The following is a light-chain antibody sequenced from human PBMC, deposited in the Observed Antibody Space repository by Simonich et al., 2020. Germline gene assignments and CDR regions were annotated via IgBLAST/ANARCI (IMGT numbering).Light chain of an antibody. CDR2: GAS. CDR3: QQYNNWHT. J-gene: IGKJ1*01. CDR1: QSVSSN. V-gene: IGKV3-15*01. Sequence: EIVMTQSPATLSVSPGERATLSCRASQSVSSNLAWYQQNPGQAPRLLISGASTRATGIPARCSGSGSGTEFTLTISSMQSEDFAVYYCQQYNNWHTFGQGTKVEIK.